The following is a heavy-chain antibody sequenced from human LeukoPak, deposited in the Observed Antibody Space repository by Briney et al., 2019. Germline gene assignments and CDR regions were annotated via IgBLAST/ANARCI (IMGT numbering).Heavy chain of an antibody. CDR2: IYHSGST. CDR3: ASSIFGWFDP. D-gene: IGHD3-3*02. V-gene: IGHV4-38-2*01. CDR1: GYSISSGNY. Sequence: SETLSLTCSVSGYSISSGNYWGWIRLPPGKGLQWIGSIYHSGSTYYNPSLKSRVTISVDTSKNQLSLKLSSVTAADTAVYYCASSIFGWFDPWGQGTLVTVSS. J-gene: IGHJ5*02.